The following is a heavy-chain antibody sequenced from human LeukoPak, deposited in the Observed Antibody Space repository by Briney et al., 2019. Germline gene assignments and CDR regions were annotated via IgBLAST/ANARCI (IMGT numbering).Heavy chain of an antibody. CDR3: ARATGDRRILAL. CDR1: GYTFTGYY. V-gene: IGHV1-2*02. Sequence: AAVKVSCKASGYTFTGYYMHWVRLAPGQRGEWMGWINPNTGVTNYAQKFQGRVTMTRDTYISTAYMVLSRLRSDDTAVYYCARATGDRRILALWGHGTLVTVSS. J-gene: IGHJ2*01. CDR2: INPNTGVT. D-gene: IGHD3-10*01.